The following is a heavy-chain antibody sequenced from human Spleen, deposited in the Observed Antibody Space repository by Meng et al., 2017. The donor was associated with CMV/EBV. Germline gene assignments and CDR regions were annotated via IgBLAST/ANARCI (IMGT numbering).Heavy chain of an antibody. Sequence: GGSLRLSCAASGFTFNNYWMTWVRQAPGKGLECVANIEQDGSEKNYADSVKGRFTIFRDNTKNSLYLQMDNLRAEDTAVYYCARVYCTSTSCFKPPDFWGQGTLVTVSS. V-gene: IGHV3-7*01. CDR2: IEQDGSEK. CDR3: ARVYCTSTSCFKPPDF. D-gene: IGHD2-2*01. J-gene: IGHJ4*02. CDR1: GFTFNNYW.